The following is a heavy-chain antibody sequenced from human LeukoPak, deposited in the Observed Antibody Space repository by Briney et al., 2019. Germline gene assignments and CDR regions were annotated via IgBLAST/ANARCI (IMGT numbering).Heavy chain of an antibody. CDR2: ISWNSGSI. Sequence: GGSLRLSCAASGFTFDDYAMHWVRQAPGKGLEWVSGISWNSGSIGYADSVKGRFTISRDNAKNSLYLQMNSLRAEDTALYYCAKSGSSSWGYNWFDPWGQGTLVTVSS. CDR3: AKSGSSSWGYNWFDP. D-gene: IGHD6-13*01. CDR1: GFTFDDYA. V-gene: IGHV3-9*01. J-gene: IGHJ5*02.